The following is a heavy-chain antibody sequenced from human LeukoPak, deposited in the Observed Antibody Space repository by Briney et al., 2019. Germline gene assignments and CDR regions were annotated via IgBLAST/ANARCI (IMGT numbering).Heavy chain of an antibody. CDR3: ARFYGSGSYYSYLGY. Sequence: ASVKVSCKASGYTFTNYGISWVRQAPGQGLEWMGWISAYNGNTNYAQKLQGRVTMTTDTSTSTAYMELRSLRSDDTAVYYCARFYGSGSYYSYLGYWGQGTLVTVSS. CDR2: ISAYNGNT. V-gene: IGHV1-18*01. D-gene: IGHD3-10*01. CDR1: GYTFTNYG. J-gene: IGHJ4*02.